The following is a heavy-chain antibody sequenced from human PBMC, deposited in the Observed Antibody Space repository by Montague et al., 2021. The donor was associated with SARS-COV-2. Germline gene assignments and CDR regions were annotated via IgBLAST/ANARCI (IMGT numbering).Heavy chain of an antibody. CDR2: IYYSGST. J-gene: IGHJ6*02. Sequence: SKTLSLTCTVSGGSISGSSYYWGWIRQPPGKGLEWIGSIYYSGSTYYNPSLKSRVTISVDTSKNQFSLKLSSVTGADTAVYYCARHASYDYSKDLYYYYYYGMDVWGQGTTVTVSS. V-gene: IGHV4-39*01. CDR3: ARHASYDYSKDLYYYYYYGMDV. D-gene: IGHD4-11*01. CDR1: GGSISGSSYY.